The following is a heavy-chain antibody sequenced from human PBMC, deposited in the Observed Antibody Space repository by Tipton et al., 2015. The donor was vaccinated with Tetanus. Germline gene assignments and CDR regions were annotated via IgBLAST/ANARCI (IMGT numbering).Heavy chain of an antibody. CDR2: VHNSGST. V-gene: IGHV4-59*01. J-gene: IGHJ3*02. CDR1: GGSISTYY. Sequence: TLSLTCTVSGGSISTYYWSWVRQPPGRGLEWTGNVHNSGSTNYSPSLRSRATLSVDTSKNQFSLKLSSVTAADTAVYYCARIGWLQQNKPAFDIWGQGTVVTVSS. CDR3: ARIGWLQQNKPAFDI. D-gene: IGHD6-19*01.